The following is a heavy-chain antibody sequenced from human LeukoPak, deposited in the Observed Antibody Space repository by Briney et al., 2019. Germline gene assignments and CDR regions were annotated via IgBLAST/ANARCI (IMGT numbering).Heavy chain of an antibody. J-gene: IGHJ4*02. CDR1: GYTFTSYY. Sequence: ASVKVSCKASGYTFTSYYMHWVRQAPGQGLEWMGIINPSGGSTTYAQKFQGRVTMTRDTSTSTVYMELSSLRAEDTAVYYCARSADRSGYFREITLYYLDYWGQGTLVTVSS. CDR3: ARSADRSGYFREITLYYLDY. CDR2: INPSGGST. D-gene: IGHD3-22*01. V-gene: IGHV1-46*01.